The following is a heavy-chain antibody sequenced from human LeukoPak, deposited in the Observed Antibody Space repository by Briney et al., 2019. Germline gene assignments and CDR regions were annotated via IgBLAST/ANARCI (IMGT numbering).Heavy chain of an antibody. D-gene: IGHD6-19*01. CDR1: GGSISSSSYY. J-gene: IGHJ3*02. CDR3: ATYSSGWFSDAFDI. Sequence: PSETLSLTCTVSGGSISSSSYYWGWIRQPPGKGLEWIGSIYYSGSTYCNPSLKSRVTISVDTSKNQFSLKLSSVTAADTAVYYCATYSSGWFSDAFDIWGQGTMVTVSS. V-gene: IGHV4-39*07. CDR2: IYYSGST.